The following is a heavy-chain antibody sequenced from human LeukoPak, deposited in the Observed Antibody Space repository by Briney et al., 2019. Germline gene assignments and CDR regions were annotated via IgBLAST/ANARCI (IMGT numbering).Heavy chain of an antibody. CDR1: GGSISSYY. V-gene: IGHV4-59*01. D-gene: IGHD3-10*01. CDR2: LYYSGST. J-gene: IGHJ4*02. CDR3: ARASRYYYGSGSYNFDY. Sequence: SETLSLTCTVSGGSISSYYWSWIRQPPGKRLEWIGYLYYSGSTNYNPSLKSRVTISVDTSKNQFSLKLSPVTAADTAVYYCARASRYYYGSGSYNFDYWGQGTLVTVSS.